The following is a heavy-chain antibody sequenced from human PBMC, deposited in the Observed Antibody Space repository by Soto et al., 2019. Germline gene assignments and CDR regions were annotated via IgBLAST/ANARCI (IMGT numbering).Heavy chain of an antibody. J-gene: IGHJ6*03. V-gene: IGHV4-34*01. CDR1: CGNCVVYC. CDR3: ARGRYCSGGSCSYFYYLDV. Sequence: ASVTLPLPCSVLCGNCVVYCCSCIRQPPRKGLEWIGEINHSGSTNYNPSLKGRVTISGDTSKSLFSLRLSSVTAADTAVYYCARGRYCSGGSCSYFYYLDVWGNGTTVTVFS. D-gene: IGHD2-15*01. CDR2: INHSGST.